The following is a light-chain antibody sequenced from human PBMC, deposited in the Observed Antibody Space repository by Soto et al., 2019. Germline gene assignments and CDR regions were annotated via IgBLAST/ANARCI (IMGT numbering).Light chain of an antibody. J-gene: IGKJ1*01. CDR2: KAS. CDR1: LRIANW. CDR3: QHYNSYSDA. Sequence: IQRNQSPSTLSASYRDRVTITCGASLRIANWLAWYQQKPGKAPTLLIYKASTLQTGVPSRFSGSGSGTEFTLTISSLQPDDFATYYCQHYNSYSDAFGQGTNVDVK. V-gene: IGKV1-5*03.